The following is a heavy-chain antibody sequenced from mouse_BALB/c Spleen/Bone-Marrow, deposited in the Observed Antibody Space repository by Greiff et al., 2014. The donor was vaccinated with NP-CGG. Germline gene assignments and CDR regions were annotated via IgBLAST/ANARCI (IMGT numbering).Heavy chain of an antibody. D-gene: IGHD2-2*01. J-gene: IGHJ2*01. V-gene: IGHV14-3*02. CDR2: IDPANDNT. CDR1: GFNIKDTY. CDR3: ASYVYGYYFDY. Sequence: EVKLMESGAELVKPGASVKLSCTASGFNIKDTYIHWVKQRPEQGLEWIGRIDPANDNTKYDPKFQGKATITADTSSSTAYLQLSSLTSEDTAVYYCASYVYGYYFDYRGQGTTLTVSS.